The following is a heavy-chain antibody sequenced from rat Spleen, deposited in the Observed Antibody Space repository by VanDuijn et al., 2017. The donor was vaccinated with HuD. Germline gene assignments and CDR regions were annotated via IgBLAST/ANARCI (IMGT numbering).Heavy chain of an antibody. D-gene: IGHD1-2*01. Sequence: EVQLVESGGDLVQPGRSLKLSCVASGFTFSNYGLHWIRQAPTKGLEWVSSISPSGGSTYYRDSVKGRFTISRDNAKSTLYLQMNSLRSEDTATYFCGKDMNYYSTYPFYVMGAWGQGTSVTVSS. CDR3: GKDMNYYSTYPFYVMGA. CDR2: ISPSGGST. V-gene: IGHV5-19*01. CDR1: GFTFSNYG. J-gene: IGHJ4*01.